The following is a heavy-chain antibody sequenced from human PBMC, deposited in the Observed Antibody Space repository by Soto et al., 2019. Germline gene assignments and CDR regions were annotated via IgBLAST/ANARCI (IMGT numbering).Heavy chain of an antibody. Sequence: QVQLVQSGAEVKKPGASVKVSCKASGYTFTSYYMHWVRQAPGQGLEWMGIINPSGGSTSYAQKFQGRVTMNRDTTTSTGYMELSSLRSEDTAVYYCARGGAMAPRVDWGQGTLVTVSS. CDR1: GYTFTSYY. V-gene: IGHV1-46*01. D-gene: IGHD3-16*01. CDR3: ARGGAMAPRVD. CDR2: INPSGGST. J-gene: IGHJ4*02.